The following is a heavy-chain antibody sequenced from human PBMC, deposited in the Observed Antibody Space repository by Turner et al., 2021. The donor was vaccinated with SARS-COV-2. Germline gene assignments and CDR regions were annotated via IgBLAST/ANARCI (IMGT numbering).Heavy chain of an antibody. CDR1: GPSISSSTYY. D-gene: IGHD1-26*01. Sequence: QLHLQESGPGLVMPSETLSLTCTVSGPSISSSTYYWGWIRQPPGKGLEWIGSIYYSESTYYNATLKSQVTITGDTYKNQFSLKLSSVTAADTAVYYCARQSEWELLGVLDAFDIWGQGTMVTVSS. CDR2: IYYSEST. CDR3: ARQSEWELLGVLDAFDI. J-gene: IGHJ3*02. V-gene: IGHV4-39*01.